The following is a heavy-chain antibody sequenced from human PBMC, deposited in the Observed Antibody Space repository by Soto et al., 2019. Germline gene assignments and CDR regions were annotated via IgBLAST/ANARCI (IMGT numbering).Heavy chain of an antibody. CDR1: GYSFSSSW. Sequence: PGESLKISCQASGYSFSSSWIGWVRQMPGKGLEWMGIIDPNDSQTIYSPSFQGQVTISADKSIRTAYLQWSSLKASDTAVYYCARSSQVAIIDAFDVWGQGTMVTVSS. J-gene: IGHJ3*01. D-gene: IGHD2-15*01. CDR3: ARSSQVAIIDAFDV. V-gene: IGHV5-51*01. CDR2: IDPNDSQT.